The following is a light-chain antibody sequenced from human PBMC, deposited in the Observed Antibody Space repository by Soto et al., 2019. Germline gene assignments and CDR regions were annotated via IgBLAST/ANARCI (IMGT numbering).Light chain of an antibody. V-gene: IGKV3-15*01. Sequence: DIVMTQSPATLSVSPGVTADLSCRDGQSVGRNFAWYQQKPGQAPRLLIYGASTRATDIPARFRGSGSGTEFTLTISSLQSEDFAIYYCQQYNKWPYTFGQGTKLEIK. CDR1: QSVGRN. CDR2: GAS. CDR3: QQYNKWPYT. J-gene: IGKJ2*01.